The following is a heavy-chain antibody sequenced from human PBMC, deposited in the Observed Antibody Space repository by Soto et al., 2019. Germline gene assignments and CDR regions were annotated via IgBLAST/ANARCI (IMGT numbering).Heavy chain of an antibody. Sequence: GASVKVSCKASGGTFSSYAISWVRQAPGQGLEWMGGIIPIFGTANYAQKFQGRVTITADESTSTAYMELSSLRSEDTAVYYCARTDSSGYHIGNYWGQGTLVTVSS. V-gene: IGHV1-69*13. J-gene: IGHJ4*02. CDR3: ARTDSSGYHIGNY. CDR2: IIPIFGTA. D-gene: IGHD3-22*01. CDR1: GGTFSSYA.